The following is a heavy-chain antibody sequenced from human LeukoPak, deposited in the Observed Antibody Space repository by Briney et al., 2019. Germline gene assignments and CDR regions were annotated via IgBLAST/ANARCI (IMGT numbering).Heavy chain of an antibody. D-gene: IGHD7-27*01. CDR1: GFTFSSYA. CDR2: ITVSGGST. CDR3: AKANWGSGY. V-gene: IGHV3-23*01. Sequence: GGSLRLSCAASGFTFSSYAMSWVRQAPGKGLEWVSAITVSGGSTYYADSVKGRFTISRDNSKNTLDLQMNSLRAEDTAVYYCAKANWGSGYWGQGTLVTVSS. J-gene: IGHJ4*02.